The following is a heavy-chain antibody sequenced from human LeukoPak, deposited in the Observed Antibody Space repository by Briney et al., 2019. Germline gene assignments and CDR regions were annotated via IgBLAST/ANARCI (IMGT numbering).Heavy chain of an antibody. CDR1: GGSISSYF. CDR3: AREAEWSGYFNN. J-gene: IGHJ4*02. V-gene: IGHV4-59*12. CDR2: IYYSGST. Sequence: SETLSLTCTVSGGSISSYFWSWIRQPPGKGLEWIGYIYYSGSTDYNPSLKSRVTISVDTSKNQFSLKLSSVTAADTAVYYCAREAEWSGYFNNWGQGTLVTVSS. D-gene: IGHD3-3*01.